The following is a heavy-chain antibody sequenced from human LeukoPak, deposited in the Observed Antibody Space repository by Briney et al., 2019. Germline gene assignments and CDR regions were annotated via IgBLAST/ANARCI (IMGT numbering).Heavy chain of an antibody. D-gene: IGHD5-12*01. J-gene: IGHJ4*02. CDR3: GVSGYDSLLNY. Sequence: GGLVKVSFKASGYPFTSYGISWVRPAPGQGLEWMGWISGYNGDTKYAHNFQGGVTMTIDTSTSTAYMELRSLRSDDTAVYYCGVSGYDSLLNYWGQGTLVTVSS. V-gene: IGHV1-18*04. CDR2: ISGYNGDT. CDR1: GYPFTSYG.